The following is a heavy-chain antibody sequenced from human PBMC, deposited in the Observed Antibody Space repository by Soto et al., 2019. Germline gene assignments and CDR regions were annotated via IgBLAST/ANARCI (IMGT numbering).Heavy chain of an antibody. J-gene: IGHJ3*02. D-gene: IGHD5-18*01. Sequence: GGSLRLSCAASGFTFSRYWMDWVRQAPGKGLEWVANIKQDGTEENYVDSVKGRFTISRDNARKSRYLQMDSLRAEDTAVYFCARGGTPMITGMDSFDIWGQGTMVTVAS. CDR2: IKQDGTEE. CDR3: ARGGTPMITGMDSFDI. CDR1: GFTFSRYW. V-gene: IGHV3-7*01.